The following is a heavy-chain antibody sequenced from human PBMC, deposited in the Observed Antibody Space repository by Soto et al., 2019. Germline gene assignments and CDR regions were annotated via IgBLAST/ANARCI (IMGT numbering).Heavy chain of an antibody. D-gene: IGHD2-8*01. CDR3: ARGFRYCTNGVCYTDYYYYGMDV. J-gene: IGHJ6*02. Sequence: QVQLVQSGAEVKKPGASVKVSCKASGYTFTSYDINWVRQATGQGLEWMGWMNPNSGNTGYAQKCQGRVTMTRHTSRSTAYMELSSLRSEDTAVYYCARGFRYCTNGVCYTDYYYYGMDVWGQGTTVTVSS. CDR2: MNPNSGNT. CDR1: GYTFTSYD. V-gene: IGHV1-8*01.